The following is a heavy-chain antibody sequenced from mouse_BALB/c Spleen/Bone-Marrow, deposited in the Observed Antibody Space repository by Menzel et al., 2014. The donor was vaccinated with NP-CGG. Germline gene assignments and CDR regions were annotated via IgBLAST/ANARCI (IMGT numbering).Heavy chain of an antibody. D-gene: IGHD2-14*01. Sequence: QVQLQQPGAELVRPGVSVKISCKGSGYTFTDYAIHWVKQSQAKSLEWIGLISGYYGDAIYNQKFKGKATMTVDKSSRTAYMDLARLTSEDSAIYYCARSGKVRNAMDYWGQGTSVTVSS. CDR3: ARSGKVRNAMDY. J-gene: IGHJ4*01. CDR1: GYTFTDYA. V-gene: IGHV1-67*01. CDR2: ISGYYGDA.